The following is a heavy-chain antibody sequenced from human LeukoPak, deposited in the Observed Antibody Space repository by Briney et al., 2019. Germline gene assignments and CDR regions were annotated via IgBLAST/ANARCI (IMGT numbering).Heavy chain of an antibody. D-gene: IGHD2-2*01. CDR1: GYTFTGHF. V-gene: IGHV1-2*06. CDR3: ARYKYHFDC. J-gene: IGHJ4*02. CDR2: VNPKTGDT. Sequence: ASVKVSCEASGYTFTGHFIHWVRQAPGQGLEGMGRVNPKTGDTTYAQKFQDRVTMTRDTSISTAYLDLSALRSDDTAVYYCARYKYHFDCWGQGSLVAVSS.